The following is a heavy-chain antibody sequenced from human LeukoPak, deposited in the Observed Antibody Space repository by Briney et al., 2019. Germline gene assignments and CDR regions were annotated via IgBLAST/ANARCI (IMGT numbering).Heavy chain of an antibody. D-gene: IGHD6-13*01. J-gene: IGHJ3*02. CDR2: IGSSGGTT. V-gene: IGHV3-23*01. CDR1: GFTFSSYG. CDR3: ADLSSSRI. Sequence: GGSLRLSCAASGFTFSSYGMSWVRQAPGKGLEWVSSIGSSGGTTYYADSVKGRFTISRDNSKNTLYLQMNSLRAEDTAVYYCADLSSSRIWGQGTMVTVSS.